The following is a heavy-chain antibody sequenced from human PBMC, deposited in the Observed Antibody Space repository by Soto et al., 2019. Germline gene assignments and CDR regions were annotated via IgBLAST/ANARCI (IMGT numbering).Heavy chain of an antibody. J-gene: IGHJ4*02. CDR3: AAYYGSPSAVY. CDR2: IYHGGTT. Sequence: SETLSLTCTVSAGSINTAASSWAWVRQPPGEGLDFIGYIYHGGTTFLNPSLRSRLIISVDRSKNQFSLKLGSVTAADTAVYYCAAYYGSPSAVYWGQGTLVTVSS. V-gene: IGHV4-30-2*01. D-gene: IGHD3-10*01. CDR1: AGSINTAASS.